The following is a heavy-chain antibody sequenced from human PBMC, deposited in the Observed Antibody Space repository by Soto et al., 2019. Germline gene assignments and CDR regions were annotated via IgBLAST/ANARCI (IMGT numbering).Heavy chain of an antibody. Sequence: LSLTCAVYGGSFSGYYWSWIRQPPGKGLEWIGEINHSGSTNYNPSLKSRVTISVDTSKNQFSLKLSSVTAADTAVYYCLNYYEGHSDYYYYGMDVWGQGTTVTVSS. V-gene: IGHV4-34*01. D-gene: IGHD3-22*01. CDR3: LNYYEGHSDYYYYGMDV. CDR1: GGSFSGYY. CDR2: INHSGST. J-gene: IGHJ6*02.